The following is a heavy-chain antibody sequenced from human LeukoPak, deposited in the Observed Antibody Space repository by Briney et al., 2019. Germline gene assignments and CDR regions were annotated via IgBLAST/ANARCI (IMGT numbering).Heavy chain of an antibody. Sequence: SETLSLTCTVSGGSPSSYYWSWIRQPPGKGLEWIGYIYYSGSTNFNPSLKSRVTISVDTSKNQFSLKLSSVTAADTAVYYCARVESRDGPRGPPNYIDVWGKGTTVTISS. J-gene: IGHJ6*03. D-gene: IGHD5-24*01. V-gene: IGHV4-59*01. CDR3: ARVESRDGPRGPPNYIDV. CDR1: GGSPSSYY. CDR2: IYYSGST.